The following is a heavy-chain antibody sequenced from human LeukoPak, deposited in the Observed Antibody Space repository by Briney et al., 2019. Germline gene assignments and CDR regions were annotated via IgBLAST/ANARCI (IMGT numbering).Heavy chain of an antibody. CDR2: ISYDGSNK. V-gene: IGHV3-30*04. CDR1: GFTFSSYA. D-gene: IGHD3-22*01. CDR3: ARAPYYYDSSGYPWYFDL. J-gene: IGHJ2*01. Sequence: GGSLRLSCAASGFTFSSYAMHWVRQAPGKGLEWVAVISYDGSNKYYADSVKGRFTISRDNSKNTLYLQMNSLRAEDTAVYYCARAPYYYDSSGYPWYFDLWGRGTLVTVSS.